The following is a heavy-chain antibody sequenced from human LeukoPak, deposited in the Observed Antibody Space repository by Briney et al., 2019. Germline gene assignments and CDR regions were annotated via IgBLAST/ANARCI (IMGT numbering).Heavy chain of an antibody. V-gene: IGHV4-34*01. D-gene: IGHD2-2*01. CDR3: ARGGSYCSSTSCYRYYYYGMDV. CDR1: GGYFSGYY. J-gene: IGHJ6*02. Sequence: SETLSLTCAVYGGYFSGYYWSWIRQRPGKGLEWIGEFNHSGSTNYNPSLKSRVTISVDTSKNQFALKLSSVTAADTAVYYCARGGSYCSSTSCYRYYYYGMDVWGQGTTVTVSS. CDR2: FNHSGST.